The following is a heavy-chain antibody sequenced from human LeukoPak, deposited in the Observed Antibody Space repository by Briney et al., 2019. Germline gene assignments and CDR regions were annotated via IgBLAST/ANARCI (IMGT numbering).Heavy chain of an antibody. CDR2: ISAYNGNT. J-gene: IGHJ5*02. CDR1: GYTFTSYG. CDR3: ARAASGSYPRGWFDP. V-gene: IGHV1-18*01. D-gene: IGHD1-26*01. Sequence: ASVKVSCKASGYTFTSYGISWVRQAPGQGLEWIGWISAYNGNTNYAQKLQGRVTMTTDTSTSTAYMELRSLRSDATAVYYCARAASGSYPRGWFDPWGQGTLVTVSS.